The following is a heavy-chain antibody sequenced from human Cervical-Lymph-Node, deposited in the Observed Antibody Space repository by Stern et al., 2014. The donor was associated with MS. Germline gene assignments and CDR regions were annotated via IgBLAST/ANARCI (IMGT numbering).Heavy chain of an antibody. V-gene: IGHV3-21*01. Sequence: EVQLEESGGGLVKPGGSLRLSCVASGLTFNIYSMNWVRQAPGKGLEWVSSISSGSGFINYVDSVKGRFTISRDNAENSLYLQLNSLRVEDTAVYYCASHRDGHNPFDYWGQGTLVTVSS. D-gene: IGHD5-24*01. J-gene: IGHJ4*02. CDR1: GLTFNIYS. CDR3: ASHRDGHNPFDY. CDR2: ISSGSGFI.